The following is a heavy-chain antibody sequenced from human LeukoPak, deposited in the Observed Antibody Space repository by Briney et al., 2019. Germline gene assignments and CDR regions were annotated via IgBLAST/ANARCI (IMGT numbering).Heavy chain of an antibody. Sequence: PSETLSLTCTVSGGSISSGGYYWSWIRQHPGKGLEWIGYIYYSGSTYYNPSLKSRVTISVDTSTNQFSLKLSSVTAADTAVYYCAGGVNYDFWSGYPYYFDYWGQGTLVTVSS. V-gene: IGHV4-31*03. CDR3: AGGVNYDFWSGYPYYFDY. D-gene: IGHD3-3*01. J-gene: IGHJ4*02. CDR1: GGSISSGGYY. CDR2: IYYSGST.